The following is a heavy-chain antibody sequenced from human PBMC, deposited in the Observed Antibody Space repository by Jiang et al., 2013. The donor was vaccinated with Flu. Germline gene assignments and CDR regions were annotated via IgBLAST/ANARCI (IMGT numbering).Heavy chain of an antibody. CDR3: ARSNVLLWFGELFMDV. J-gene: IGHJ6*03. CDR1: GFTFSTYS. Sequence: QLVESGGGLVKPGGSLRLSCAASGFTFSTYSMNLVRQAPGKGLEWVAVIWYDGSNKYYADSVKGRFTISRDNSKNTLYLQMNSLRAEDTAVYYCARSNVLLWFGELFMDVWGKGTTVTVSS. D-gene: IGHD3-10*01. V-gene: IGHV3-33*08. CDR2: IWYDGSNK.